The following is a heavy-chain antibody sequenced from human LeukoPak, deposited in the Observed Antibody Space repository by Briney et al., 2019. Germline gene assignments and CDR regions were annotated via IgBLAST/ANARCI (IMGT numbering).Heavy chain of an antibody. CDR1: GYTFTSYD. Sequence: ASVKVSCKASGYTFTSYDINWVRQATGRGLKWMGWMNPNSGNTGYAQKFQGRVTMTRNTSISTAYMELSSLRSEDTAVYYCARAYCTNGVCYPYYYYGMDVWGQGTTVTVSS. V-gene: IGHV1-8*01. CDR3: ARAYCTNGVCYPYYYYGMDV. J-gene: IGHJ6*02. D-gene: IGHD2-8*01. CDR2: MNPNSGNT.